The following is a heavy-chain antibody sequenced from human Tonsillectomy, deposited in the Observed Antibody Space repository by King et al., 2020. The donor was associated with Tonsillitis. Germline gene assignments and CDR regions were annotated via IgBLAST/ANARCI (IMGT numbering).Heavy chain of an antibody. D-gene: IGHD2-15*01. CDR1: GYTFTSYY. CDR3: AREVRRFSFYFYMDV. CDR2: IDPTDGST. V-gene: IGHV1-46*03. Sequence: QVQVVQSGAEVKKPGASVKVSCRTSGYTFTSYYIHWVRQAPGQGLAWLGMIDPTDGSTTYAQIFQGRVTMTRDTSTSTMYMELSSLRSEDTAVYYCAREVRRFSFYFYMDVWGQGTTVTVSS. J-gene: IGHJ6*03.